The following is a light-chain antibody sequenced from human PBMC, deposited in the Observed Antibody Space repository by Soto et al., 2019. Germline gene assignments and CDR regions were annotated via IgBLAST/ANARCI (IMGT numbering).Light chain of an antibody. CDR2: SNN. CDR1: SSNIGDNT. Sequence: QSVLTQPPSASGTPGQRVTISCSGSSSNIGDNTVNWYQQLPGTAPKLLIHSNNERPSGFPDRFSGSKSGTSASLAISGLQSEDEADYYCAAWDDSLNGVVFGGGTKLTVL. V-gene: IGLV1-44*01. J-gene: IGLJ2*01. CDR3: AAWDDSLNGVV.